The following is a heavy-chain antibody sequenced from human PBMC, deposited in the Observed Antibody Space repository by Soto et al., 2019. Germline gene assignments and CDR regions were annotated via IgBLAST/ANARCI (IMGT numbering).Heavy chain of an antibody. Sequence: ASVKVSCKTSGYTFTNYAIHWVRQAPGQRLEWMGWINAGDGNTKYSQKFQGRVTITRDTSASTAYMELSSLRSEDAAVYYCARSGSCTSTSCYGGFDIWGQGKMVTVS. CDR3: ARSGSCTSTSCYGGFDI. CDR2: INAGDGNT. D-gene: IGHD2-2*01. V-gene: IGHV1-3*01. J-gene: IGHJ3*02. CDR1: GYTFTNYA.